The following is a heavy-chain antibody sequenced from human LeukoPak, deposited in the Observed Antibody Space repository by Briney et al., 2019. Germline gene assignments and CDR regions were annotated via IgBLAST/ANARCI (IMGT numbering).Heavy chain of an antibody. V-gene: IGHV3-64*01. CDR2: INANGDNT. Sequence: GGSLRLSCAASGFTFSSYAFHWVRQAPGKGLEYVSAINANGDNTYYANSVKGRFTISRDNSKNTLYLQMGSLRTEDMAVYYCARVLNWNDAGTDYWGQGTLVTVSS. J-gene: IGHJ4*02. CDR1: GFTFSSYA. D-gene: IGHD1-1*01. CDR3: ARVLNWNDAGTDY.